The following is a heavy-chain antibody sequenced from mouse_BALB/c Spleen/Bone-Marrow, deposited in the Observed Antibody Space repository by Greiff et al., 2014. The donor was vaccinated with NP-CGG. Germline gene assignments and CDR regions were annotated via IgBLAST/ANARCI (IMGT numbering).Heavy chain of an antibody. CDR3: TRYRYDADYFDY. D-gene: IGHD2-14*01. Sequence: LQQSGSELVRPGASVKLSCKASGYTFTSYWMHWVKQRPGQGLEWIGNFYPGSGSTNYDEKFKRKATLTVDTSSSTAYMQLSSLTSEDSAAYYCTRYRYDADYFDYWGQGTTLTVSS. CDR1: GYTFTSYW. CDR2: FYPGSGST. V-gene: IGHV1S22*01. J-gene: IGHJ2*01.